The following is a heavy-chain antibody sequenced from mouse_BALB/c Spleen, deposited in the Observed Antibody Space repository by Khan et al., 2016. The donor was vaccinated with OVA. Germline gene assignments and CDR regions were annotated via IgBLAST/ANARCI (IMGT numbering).Heavy chain of an antibody. Sequence: EVELVESGGGLVKPGGSLKLSCAASGFTFSSYAMSWVRQTPEKRLEWVATINSDGTYTYYPDSVKGRFTISRDNTKNTLYLQMSSLRSEDTAMYYCARHNFGPFAYWGQGTLVTVSA. CDR3: ARHNFGPFAY. J-gene: IGHJ3*01. D-gene: IGHD1-3*01. CDR1: GFTFSSYA. CDR2: INSDGTYT. V-gene: IGHV5-9-3*01.